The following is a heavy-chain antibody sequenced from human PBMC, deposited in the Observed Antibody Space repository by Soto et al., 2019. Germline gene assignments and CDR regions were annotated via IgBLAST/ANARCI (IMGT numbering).Heavy chain of an antibody. J-gene: IGHJ4*02. CDR1: GRSISSGSYY. D-gene: IGHD6-19*01. CDR2: IYYSGST. Sequence: PSETLSLTCTVSGRSISSGSYYWGWIRQPPEKGLEWVGSIYYSGSTYYNTSLKSRVTISVDTSKNQFSLKLSSVTAADTAVYYCARHGAIAVAGTARYGEVEYWGQGTLVTVSS. CDR3: ARHGAIAVAGTARYGEVEY. V-gene: IGHV4-39*01.